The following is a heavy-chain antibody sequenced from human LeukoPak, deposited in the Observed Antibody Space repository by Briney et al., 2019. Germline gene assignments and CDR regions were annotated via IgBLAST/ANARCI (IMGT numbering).Heavy chain of an antibody. CDR1: GFSFSSNA. CDR2: ISSNGGST. J-gene: IGHJ4*02. D-gene: IGHD3-22*01. CDR3: VSTYYFDSSGYYPFDY. V-gene: IGHV3-64D*09. Sequence: QSGGSLRLSCSASGFSFSSNAMHWVRQAPGQGLEYVSGISSNGGSTNYADSVKGRFTISRDNSQKTLHLQMTSLRAEDTAVYYCVSTYYFDSSGYYPFDYWGQGTLVTVSS.